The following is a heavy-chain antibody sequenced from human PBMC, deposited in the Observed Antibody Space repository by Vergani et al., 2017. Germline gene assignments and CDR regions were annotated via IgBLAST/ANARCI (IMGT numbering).Heavy chain of an antibody. CDR3: SRDYDFWTGLAAFDY. Sequence: QVQLVQSGAEVKKPGASVKVSCRASGYTFTSYGISWVRQAPGQGLEWMGWISAYNGNTNYAQKHQGRDTITTDTSTSTAYMELRSLRSDDTAVYYCSRDYDFWTGLAAFDYWGQGTLVTVSS. D-gene: IGHD3-3*01. J-gene: IGHJ4*02. CDR1: GYTFTSYG. CDR2: ISAYNGNT. V-gene: IGHV1-18*04.